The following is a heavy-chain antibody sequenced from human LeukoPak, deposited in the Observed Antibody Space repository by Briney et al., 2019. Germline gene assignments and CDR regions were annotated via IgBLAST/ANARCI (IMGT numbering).Heavy chain of an antibody. Sequence: PSEILSLTCTVSGGFISSYYWSWIRQPPGKGLEWIGYIYYSGSTNYNPSLKSRVTISVDTSKNQFSLKLSSVTAADTAVYYCAMTYYYDSSGYFSHSYFDYWGQGTLVTVSS. D-gene: IGHD3-22*01. CDR1: GGFISSYY. J-gene: IGHJ4*02. CDR2: IYYSGST. V-gene: IGHV4-59*01. CDR3: AMTYYYDSSGYFSHSYFDY.